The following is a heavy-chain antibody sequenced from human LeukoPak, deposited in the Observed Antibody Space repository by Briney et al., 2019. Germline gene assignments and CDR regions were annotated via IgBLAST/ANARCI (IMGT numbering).Heavy chain of an antibody. Sequence: GGSLRLSCAASGFTFSSYGMHWVRQAPGKGLEWVAFIRYDGSNKFYADSVKGRFNISRDNSKNTLYLQMNSLRAEDTAVYYCAKVGTDSSGYSCDYWGQGTLVTVSS. CDR2: IRYDGSNK. J-gene: IGHJ4*02. CDR1: GFTFSSYG. D-gene: IGHD3-22*01. CDR3: AKVGTDSSGYSCDY. V-gene: IGHV3-30*02.